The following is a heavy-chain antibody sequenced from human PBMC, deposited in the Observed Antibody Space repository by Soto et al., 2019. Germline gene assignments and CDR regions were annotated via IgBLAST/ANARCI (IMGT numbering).Heavy chain of an antibody. J-gene: IGHJ4*02. V-gene: IGHV1-58*01. D-gene: IGHD5-12*01. CDR2: IVVGSGNT. CDR3: AAAKVATILNFDY. CDR1: GFTFTSSA. Sequence: GASVKVSCKASGFTFTSSAVQWVRQARGQRLEWIGWIVVGSGNTNYAQKFQERVTITRDMSTSTAYMEPSSLRSEDTAVYYCAAAKVATILNFDYSGQGTLVTVSS.